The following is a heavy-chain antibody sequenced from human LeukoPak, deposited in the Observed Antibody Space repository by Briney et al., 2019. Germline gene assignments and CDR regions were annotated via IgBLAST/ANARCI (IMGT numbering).Heavy chain of an antibody. CDR3: ARDRLRFLEWLSIHSDYYYYMDV. CDR2: IIPIFGTA. Sequence: PVKVSCKASGGTFSSYAISWVRQAPGQGLEWMGGIIPIFGTANYAQKFQGRVTITADASTSTAYMELSTLRSEDTAVYYCARDRLRFLEWLSIHSDYYYYMDVWGKGTTVTVSS. V-gene: IGHV1-69*01. J-gene: IGHJ6*03. D-gene: IGHD3-3*01. CDR1: GGTFSSYA.